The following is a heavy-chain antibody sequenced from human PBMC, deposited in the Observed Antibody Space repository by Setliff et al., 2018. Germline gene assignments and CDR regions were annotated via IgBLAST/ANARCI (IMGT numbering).Heavy chain of an antibody. CDR3: ARLSWNGLRYYGLDV. V-gene: IGHV4-59*01. CDR2: IQKSGST. Sequence: SETLTLTCNVSGVSISSYYWSWIRQPPGKGLESIGYIQKSGSTNYNPSLMSRVSISVDTSKNQFSLKLRSVTAADTAVYYCARLSWNGLRYYGLDVWGQGTTVTVSS. D-gene: IGHD3-3*01. CDR1: GVSISSYY. J-gene: IGHJ6*02.